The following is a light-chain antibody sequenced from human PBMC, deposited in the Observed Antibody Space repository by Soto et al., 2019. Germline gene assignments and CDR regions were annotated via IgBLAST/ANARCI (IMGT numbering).Light chain of an antibody. CDR1: QDISSW. CDR2: YAS. J-gene: IGKJ1*01. Sequence: FQVTLTPSTLSASMGSGVTITCRASQDISSWLAWYQLAAGNAPKFLIYYASTLQSGVPSRFSGSGSGTEFTLYISSLQPEDFGTYYCLQYASYPWTFGQGTKVDI. CDR3: LQYASYPWT. V-gene: IGKV1-5*01.